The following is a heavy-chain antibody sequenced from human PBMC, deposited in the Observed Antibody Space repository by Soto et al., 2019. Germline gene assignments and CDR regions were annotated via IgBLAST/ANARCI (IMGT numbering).Heavy chain of an antibody. CDR1: GGSFSGYY. CDR2: INHSGST. J-gene: IGHJ4*02. V-gene: IGHV4-34*01. D-gene: IGHD4-17*01. CDR3: AREGRDHGDYVKFDS. Sequence: SETLSLTCALYGGSFSGYYWSWIRQPPGEGLEWIGEINHSGSTNYNPSLESRVTISIDTSNKQFSLKLSSVTAADTAVYYCAREGRDHGDYVKFDSWGQGTLVTVSS.